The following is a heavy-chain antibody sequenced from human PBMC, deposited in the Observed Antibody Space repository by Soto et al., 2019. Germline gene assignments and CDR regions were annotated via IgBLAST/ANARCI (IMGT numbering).Heavy chain of an antibody. J-gene: IGHJ4*02. Sequence: PGGSLRLSCAASGFTFSSYGMHWVRQAPGKGLEWVAVISYDGSNKYYADSVKGRFTISRDNSKNTLYLQMNSLRAEDTAVYYCAKEEVRFSNYFDYWGQGTLVTVSS. CDR3: AKEEVRFSNYFDY. V-gene: IGHV3-30*18. D-gene: IGHD3-3*01. CDR2: ISYDGSNK. CDR1: GFTFSSYG.